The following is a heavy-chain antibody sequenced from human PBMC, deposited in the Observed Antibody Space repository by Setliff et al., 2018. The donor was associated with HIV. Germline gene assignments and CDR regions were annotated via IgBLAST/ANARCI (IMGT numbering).Heavy chain of an antibody. CDR1: GGSISSYY. CDR2: IYYSGST. J-gene: IGHJ6*03. V-gene: IGHV4-59*01. CDR3: ARGWQLELPGTYYYYMDV. Sequence: SETLSLTCPVSGGSISSYYWGWIRQPPGKGLEWIGYIYYSGSTNYNPSLKSRVTISVDTSKNQFSLKLSSVTAADTAVYYCARGWQLELPGTYYYYMDVWGKGTTVTVSS. D-gene: IGHD1-7*01.